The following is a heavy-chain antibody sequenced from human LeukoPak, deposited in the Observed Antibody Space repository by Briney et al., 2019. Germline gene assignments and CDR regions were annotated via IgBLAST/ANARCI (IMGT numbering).Heavy chain of an antibody. J-gene: IGHJ4*02. CDR2: IYSGGST. Sequence: PGGSLRLSCAASGFTVSSNYMSWVRQAPGKGLEWVSVIYSGGSTYYADSVKGRFTISRDNSKNTLYLQMNNLRAEDTAVYYCARDYYDSRTDIDNYWGQGTLVTVSS. V-gene: IGHV3-53*01. CDR1: GFTVSSNY. D-gene: IGHD3-22*01. CDR3: ARDYYDSRTDIDNY.